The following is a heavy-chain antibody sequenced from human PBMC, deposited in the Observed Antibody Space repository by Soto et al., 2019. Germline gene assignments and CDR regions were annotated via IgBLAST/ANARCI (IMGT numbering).Heavy chain of an antibody. Sequence: SQTLSLTFGVSGDSVSSNSSALNLISQSPSIALXWLGRTYPGSQCSNAYAVSVKSLISINPGTSKNPVSLKLNSVTPEETAVYYCTRGRYSSSWYGPSVEYFQHWGQGTLVTVSS. CDR1: GDSVSSNSSA. D-gene: IGHD6-13*01. CDR2: TYPGSQCSN. V-gene: IGHV6-1*01. J-gene: IGHJ1*01. CDR3: TRGRYSSSWYGPSVEYFQH.